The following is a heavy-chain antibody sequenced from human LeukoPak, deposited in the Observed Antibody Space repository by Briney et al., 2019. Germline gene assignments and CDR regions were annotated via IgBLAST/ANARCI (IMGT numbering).Heavy chain of an antibody. Sequence: GGSLRLSCAASGFSFDDFAMHWVRQAPGKGLEWVAYCRHDGTDEHYADAVSGRFTISRDNSKSTLWLQMYSLKVEDTAVYYCARHRSGRNYFHPLNSWGQGTLLTVSS. CDR3: ARHRSGRNYFHPLNS. J-gene: IGHJ4*02. CDR1: GFSFDDFA. D-gene: IGHD1-26*01. CDR2: CRHDGTDE. V-gene: IGHV3-30*02.